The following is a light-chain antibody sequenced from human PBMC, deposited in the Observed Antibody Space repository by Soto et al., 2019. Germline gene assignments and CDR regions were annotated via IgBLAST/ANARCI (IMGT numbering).Light chain of an antibody. CDR1: SSDIGNYNY. Sequence: QSALTQPASMSGSPGQSITISCTGTSSDIGNYNYVSWYQHLPGKAPKLMIYEVRNRPSGVSNRFSGSKSGNTASLTISGLLAEDEADYYCSSYTTRTTLVVFGGGTKVTVL. J-gene: IGLJ3*02. CDR3: SSYTTRTTLVV. CDR2: EVR. V-gene: IGLV2-14*01.